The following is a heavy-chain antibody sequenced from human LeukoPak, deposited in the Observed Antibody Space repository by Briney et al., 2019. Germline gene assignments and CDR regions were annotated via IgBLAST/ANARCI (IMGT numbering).Heavy chain of an antibody. V-gene: IGHV4-39*01. CDR1: GGSISSSSYY. CDR2: IYYSGST. CDR3: VRGAPFDY. J-gene: IGHJ4*02. Sequence: PSETLSLTCTVSGGSISSSSYYWGWIRQPPGKGLEWIGSIYYSGSTYYNPSLKSRVTISVDTSKNQFSLKLSSVTAADTAVYYCVRGAPFDYWGQGTLVTVSS.